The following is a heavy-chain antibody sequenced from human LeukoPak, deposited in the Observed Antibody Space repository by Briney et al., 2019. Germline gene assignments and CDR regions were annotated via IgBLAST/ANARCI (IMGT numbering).Heavy chain of an antibody. CDR3: ARGLNMVRGFYYYYMDV. CDR2: IYYTGST. Sequence: SETLSLTCIVSGNSISSYYWSWIRQPPGKGLEWIGYIYYTGSTHYNPSLKSRVTISVDTSKNQFSLKLSSVTAADTAVYYCARGLNMVRGFYYYYMDVWGKGTTVTVSS. D-gene: IGHD3-10*01. V-gene: IGHV4-59*12. J-gene: IGHJ6*03. CDR1: GNSISSYY.